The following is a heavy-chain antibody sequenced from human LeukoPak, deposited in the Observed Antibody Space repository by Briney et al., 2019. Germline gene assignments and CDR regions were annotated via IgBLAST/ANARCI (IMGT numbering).Heavy chain of an antibody. CDR1: GYTFTNYW. CDR2: ITPGGSDA. CDR3: ARRGCSATSCSPYFFDY. V-gene: IGHV5-51*01. J-gene: IGHJ4*02. Sequence: ESLKISSRGSGYTFTNYWIGWVRQMPGQGLEWMGIITPGGSDATYSPSFQGQVTISADKSIYTAYLQWDNLKASDTATYYCARRGCSATSCSPYFFDYWGQGPPVTVSS. D-gene: IGHD2-2*01.